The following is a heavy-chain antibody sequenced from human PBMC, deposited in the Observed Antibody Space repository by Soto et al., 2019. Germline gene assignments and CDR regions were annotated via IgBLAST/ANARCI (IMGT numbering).Heavy chain of an antibody. Sequence: QVQLVQSGAEVKKPGSSVKVSCKASGGTFSSYAISWVRQAPGQGLEWMGGIIPIFGTANYAQKFQGRVKITANESTSTAYMELSSLRSEDTAVYYCARDPGYSGYEHVWNDNYWGQGTLVTVSS. CDR1: GGTFSSYA. D-gene: IGHD5-12*01. CDR3: ARDPGYSGYEHVWNDNY. J-gene: IGHJ4*02. CDR2: IIPIFGTA. V-gene: IGHV1-69*12.